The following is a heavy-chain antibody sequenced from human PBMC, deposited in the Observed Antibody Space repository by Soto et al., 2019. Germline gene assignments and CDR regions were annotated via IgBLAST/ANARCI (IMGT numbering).Heavy chain of an antibody. CDR1: GYTFSNYA. CDR2: INAGNGNT. D-gene: IGHD6-25*01. J-gene: IGHJ4*02. CDR3: ARDIGAGDS. Sequence: ASVKVSCKASGYTFSNYAFSWVRQAPGQGLEWMGWINAGNGNTKYSQKFQGRVTITRDTSASTAYMELSSLRSEDTAVYYCARDIGAGDSWGQGTLVTVSS. V-gene: IGHV1-3*01.